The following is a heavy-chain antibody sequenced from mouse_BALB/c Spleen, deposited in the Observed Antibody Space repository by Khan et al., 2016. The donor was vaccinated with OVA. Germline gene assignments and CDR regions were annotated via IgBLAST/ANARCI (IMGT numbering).Heavy chain of an antibody. CDR1: GYSITSGYA. CDR2: ISYSGVT. V-gene: IGHV3-2*02. CDR3: ARGNYYGYYFDY. D-gene: IGHD1-1*01. J-gene: IGHJ2*01. Sequence: EVQLQESGPGLVKPSQSLSLTCTVTGYSITSGYAWNWIRQFPGNKLEWMGYISYSGVTSYPPSLKSRISITRDTSKNQFFLQLTSVTTEDTATYYCARGNYYGYYFDYWGQGTTLTVSS.